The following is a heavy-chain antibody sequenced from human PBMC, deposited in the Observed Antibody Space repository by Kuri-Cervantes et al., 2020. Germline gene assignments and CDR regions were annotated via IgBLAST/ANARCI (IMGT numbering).Heavy chain of an antibody. D-gene: IGHD3-9*01. CDR2: IKQDGSEK. J-gene: IGHJ6*02. CDR1: GFTFSSYW. Sequence: GSLRLSCAASGFTFSSYWMSWVRQAPGKGLEWVANIKQDGSEKYYVDSVKGRFTISRDNAKNSLYLQMNSLRAEDTAVYYCARDNPTASRLGVLRYFDWSGEGVYYYYGMDVWGQGTTVTVSS. V-gene: IGHV3-7*01. CDR3: ARDNPTASRLGVLRYFDWSGEGVYYYYGMDV.